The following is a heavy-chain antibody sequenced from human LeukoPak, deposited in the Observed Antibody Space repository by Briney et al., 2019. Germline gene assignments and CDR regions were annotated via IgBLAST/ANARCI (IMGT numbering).Heavy chain of an antibody. CDR2: ISSSSSTI. CDR3: ARDQGEFDSVAYGPLDY. CDR1: GFTFSSYS. Sequence: GRSLRLSCAASGFTFSSYSMNWVRQAPGKGLEWVSYISSSSSTIYYADSVKGRFTISRDNAKNSLYLQMNSLRAEDTAVYYCARDQGEFDSVAYGPLDYWGQGTLVTVSS. V-gene: IGHV3-48*01. D-gene: IGHD3-10*01. J-gene: IGHJ4*02.